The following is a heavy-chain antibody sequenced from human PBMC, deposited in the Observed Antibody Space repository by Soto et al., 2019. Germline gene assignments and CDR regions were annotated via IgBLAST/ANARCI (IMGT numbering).Heavy chain of an antibody. D-gene: IGHD6-13*01. V-gene: IGHV4-59*01. CDR2: IYYSGST. J-gene: IGHJ4*02. CDR3: ASSTTTYSSSWYLDY. CDR1: GGSISSYY. Sequence: PSETLSLTCTVSGGSISSYYWSWIRQPPGKGLEWIGYIYYSGSTNYNPSLKSRVTISVDTSKNQFSLKLSSVTAADTAVYYCASSTTTYSSSWYLDYWGQGTLVTVSS.